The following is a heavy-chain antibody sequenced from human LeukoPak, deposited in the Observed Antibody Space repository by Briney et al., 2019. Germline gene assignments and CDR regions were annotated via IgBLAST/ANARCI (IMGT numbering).Heavy chain of an antibody. Sequence: SETLSLTCAVYGGSFSGYYWSWIRQPPGKGLEWIGEINHSGSTNYNPSLKSRVTISVDTSKNQFSLKLSSVTAADTAVYYCARGYYDSSGYYFDYWGQGTLVTVS. V-gene: IGHV4-34*01. CDR3: ARGYYDSSGYYFDY. D-gene: IGHD3-22*01. CDR2: INHSGST. J-gene: IGHJ4*02. CDR1: GGSFSGYY.